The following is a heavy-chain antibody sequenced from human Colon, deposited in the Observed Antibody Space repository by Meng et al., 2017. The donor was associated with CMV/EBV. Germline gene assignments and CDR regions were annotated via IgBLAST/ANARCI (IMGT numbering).Heavy chain of an antibody. J-gene: IGHJ4*02. Sequence: GESLKISCATSGITFSDYALSWVRQAPGKGLEWVSSINARGSTTYYADSVKGRLTISRDNSNNTMYVQMNSLRVEDTAIYYCAKDRYYDFWSGFDYWGQGTLVTVSS. CDR2: INARGSTT. V-gene: IGHV3-23*01. CDR1: GITFSDYA. CDR3: AKDRYYDFWSGFDY. D-gene: IGHD3-3*01.